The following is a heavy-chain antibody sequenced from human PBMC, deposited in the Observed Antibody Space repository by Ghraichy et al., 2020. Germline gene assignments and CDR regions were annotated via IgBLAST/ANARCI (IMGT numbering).Heavy chain of an antibody. J-gene: IGHJ5*02. D-gene: IGHD1-1*01. Sequence: SETLSPTCTVSGGSISSSSYYWGWIRQPPGKGLEWIGSIYYSRSTYYNPSLKSRVTISVDTSKNQFSLKLSSVTAADTAVYYCARPETGPTAGWFDPWAHVTLVTVAS. CDR1: GGSISSSSYY. CDR3: ARPETGPTAGWFDP. CDR2: IYYSRST. V-gene: IGHV4-39*01.